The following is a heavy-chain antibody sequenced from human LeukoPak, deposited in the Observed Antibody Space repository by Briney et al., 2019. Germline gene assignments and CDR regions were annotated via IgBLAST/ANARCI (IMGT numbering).Heavy chain of an antibody. V-gene: IGHV1-69*13. J-gene: IGHJ4*02. CDR2: ITPIFGTA. CDR1: GGTFSRFT. Sequence: SVKVSCKASGGTFSRFTISWVRQAPGQGFEWMGGITPIFGTANFAQKFQGRVSITADESTSTAFMELSSLRSEDTVVYYCAREWGLESSGYYYAYWGQGTLVTVSS. CDR3: AREWGLESSGYYYAY. D-gene: IGHD3-22*01.